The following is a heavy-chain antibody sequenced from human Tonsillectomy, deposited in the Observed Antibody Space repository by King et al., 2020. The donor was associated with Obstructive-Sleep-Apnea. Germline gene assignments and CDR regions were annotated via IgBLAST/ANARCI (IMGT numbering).Heavy chain of an antibody. Sequence: VQLVESGGGVVQPGRSLRLSCAASGFTFSSYGMHWVRQAPGKGLEWVGSIWYDGNNQYYADSVKGRFTISRDNSKNTLYLQMSSLRAEDTAVYYCARDIAAAYNWFDPWGQGTLVTVSP. J-gene: IGHJ5*02. CDR1: GFTFSSYG. D-gene: IGHD6-25*01. CDR2: IWYDGNNQ. CDR3: ARDIAAAYNWFDP. V-gene: IGHV3-33*01.